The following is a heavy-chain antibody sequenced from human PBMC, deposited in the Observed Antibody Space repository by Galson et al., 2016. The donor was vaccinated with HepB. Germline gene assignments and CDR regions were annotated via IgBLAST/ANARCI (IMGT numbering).Heavy chain of an antibody. J-gene: IGHJ6*02. CDR2: IHPADSDT. CDR3: AVGIVAPGRVFGMDV. CDR1: GYSFTSYW. D-gene: IGHD6-13*01. V-gene: IGHV5-51*01. Sequence: QSGAEVKKPGESLKISCKGSGYSFTSYWIGWVRQMPGKGLEWMGIIHPADSDTRYSPSFEGQVTISADKSSSTAYLQWSSLRAADTGRYSCAVGIVAPGRVFGMDVWGQGTTGTVSS.